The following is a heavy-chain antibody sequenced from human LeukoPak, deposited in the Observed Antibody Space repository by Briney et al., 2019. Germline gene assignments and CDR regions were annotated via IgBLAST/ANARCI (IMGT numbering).Heavy chain of an antibody. CDR1: GYTLTELS. CDR3: ATDPDYYDSSGAHHY. Sequence: GASVKVSCKVSGYTLTELSMHWVRQAPGKGLEWMGGFDPEDGETIYAQKFQGRVTMTEDTSTDTAYMELSSLRSEDTAVYYCATDPDYYDSSGAHHYWGQGTLVTVSS. CDR2: FDPEDGET. D-gene: IGHD3-22*01. J-gene: IGHJ4*02. V-gene: IGHV1-24*01.